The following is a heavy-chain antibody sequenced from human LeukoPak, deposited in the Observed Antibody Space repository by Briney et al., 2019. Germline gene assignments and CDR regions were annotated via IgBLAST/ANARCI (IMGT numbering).Heavy chain of an antibody. CDR2: INPSGGST. Sequence: ASVKVSCKASGFILTNYYIHWVRQAPGQGLEWMGVINPSGGSTTCAQKFQGRITVTSDTSTRTVYMELSSLRSEDTAVYYCARDRIVRWLQPDAFDIWGQGTMVTVSS. CDR1: GFILTNYY. V-gene: IGHV1-46*01. CDR3: ARDRIVRWLQPDAFDI. D-gene: IGHD5-24*01. J-gene: IGHJ3*02.